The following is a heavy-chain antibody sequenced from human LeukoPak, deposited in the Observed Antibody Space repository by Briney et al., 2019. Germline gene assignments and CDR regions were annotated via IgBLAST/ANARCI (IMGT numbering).Heavy chain of an antibody. V-gene: IGHV3-30*18. D-gene: IGHD3-10*01. CDR3: AKDGSTMVRSYGMDV. CDR2: ISYDGSNK. J-gene: IGHJ6*02. Sequence: GGSRRLSCAASGFTFSSYGMHWVRQAPGKGLEWVAVISYDGSNKYYADSVKGRFTISRDNSKNTLYLQMNSLRAEDTAVYYCAKDGSTMVRSYGMDVWGQGTTVTVSS. CDR1: GFTFSSYG.